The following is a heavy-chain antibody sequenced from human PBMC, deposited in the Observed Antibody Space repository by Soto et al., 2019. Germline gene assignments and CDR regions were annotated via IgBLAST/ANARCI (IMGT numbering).Heavy chain of an antibody. CDR1: GGSISSSSYY. CDR2: IYYSGST. V-gene: IGHV4-39*01. Sequence: SETLSLTCTVSGGSISSSSYYWGWIRQPPGKGPEWIGSIYYSGSTYYNPSLKSRVTISVDTSKNQFSLKLSSVTAADTAVYYCARVGPPEYYYYGMDVWGQGTTVTVSS. J-gene: IGHJ6*02. CDR3: ARVGPPEYYYYGMDV.